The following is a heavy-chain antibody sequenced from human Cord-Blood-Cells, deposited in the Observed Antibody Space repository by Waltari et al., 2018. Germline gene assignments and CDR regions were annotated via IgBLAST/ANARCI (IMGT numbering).Heavy chain of an antibody. J-gene: IGHJ4*02. CDR3: ARDMVEQQLVLFDY. CDR1: GFTFSSYS. V-gene: IGHV3-48*02. CDR2: ISSSSSTI. Sequence: EVQLVESGGGLVQPGGSLRLSCAASGFTFSSYSMTWVRPAPGKGLEWVSYISSSSSTIYYADSVKGRFTISRDNAKNSLYLQMNSLRDEDTAVYYCARDMVEQQLVLFDYWGQGTLVTVSS. D-gene: IGHD6-13*01.